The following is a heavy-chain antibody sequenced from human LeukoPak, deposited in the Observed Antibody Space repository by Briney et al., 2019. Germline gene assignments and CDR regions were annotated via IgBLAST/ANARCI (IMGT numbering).Heavy chain of an antibody. CDR2: INHSGST. D-gene: IGHD6-13*01. Sequence: SETLSLTCTVSGGSISSSSYYWGWIRQPPGKGLEWIGEINHSGSTNYNPSLKSRVTISVDTSKNQFSLKLSSVTAADTAVYYCARSGSSWNYFDYWGQGTLVTVSS. V-gene: IGHV4-39*07. J-gene: IGHJ4*02. CDR1: GGSISSSSYY. CDR3: ARSGSSWNYFDY.